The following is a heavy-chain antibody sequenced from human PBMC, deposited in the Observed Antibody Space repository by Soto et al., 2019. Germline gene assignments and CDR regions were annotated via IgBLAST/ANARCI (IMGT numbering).Heavy chain of an antibody. D-gene: IGHD1-26*01. J-gene: IGHJ4*02. Sequence: ETLSLTCTVSGGSISSYYWSWIRQPPGKGLEWIGYIYYSGSTNYNPSLKSRVTISVDTSKNQFSLKLSSVTDADTAVYYCARDRRSGSYSNWGQGTLVTVSS. V-gene: IGHV4-59*01. CDR2: IYYSGST. CDR1: GGSISSYY. CDR3: ARDRRSGSYSN.